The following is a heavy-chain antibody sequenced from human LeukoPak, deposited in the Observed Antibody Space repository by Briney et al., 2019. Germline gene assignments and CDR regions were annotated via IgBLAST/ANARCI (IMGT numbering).Heavy chain of an antibody. CDR2: IYYSGST. J-gene: IGHJ4*02. D-gene: IGHD3-3*01. Sequence: SETLSLTCTVSGGSISSSSYYWGWIRQPPGKGLEWIGSIYYSGSTYYNPSLKSRVTISVDTSKNQFSLKLSSVTAADTAVYYCATIYDFWSGLYYWGQGTLVTVSS. CDR3: ATIYDFWSGLYY. V-gene: IGHV4-39*01. CDR1: GGSISSSSYY.